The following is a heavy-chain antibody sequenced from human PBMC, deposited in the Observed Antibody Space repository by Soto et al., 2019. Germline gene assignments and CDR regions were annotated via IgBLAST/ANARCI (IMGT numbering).Heavy chain of an antibody. V-gene: IGHV4-30-4*01. Sequence: PSETLSLTCRVSGGSIDSANYYWTWIRQLPGKGPEWIGNIYYSGTTFYNPSLKSRLTISIDTSRNQFSLQLTSVTAADTAVYFCAKDQDFHYFFYPSHYYYHMDLWGQGTTVTVYS. CDR1: GGSIDSANYY. J-gene: IGHJ6*02. CDR2: IYYSGTT. D-gene: IGHD3-9*01. CDR3: AKDQDFHYFFYPSHYYYHMDL.